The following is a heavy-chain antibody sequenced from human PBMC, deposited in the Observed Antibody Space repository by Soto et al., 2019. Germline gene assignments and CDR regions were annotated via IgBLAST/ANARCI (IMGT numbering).Heavy chain of an antibody. CDR3: TRDLDTSGSAPISEY. D-gene: IGHD3-22*01. V-gene: IGHV3-7*03. J-gene: IGHJ4*02. Sequence: PGGSLRLSCAGSGFTFGADWMSWVRQAPGKDLEWVANINRGGDDRYYVDSVKGRFTISRDNAKNSLYLQMNRLRVEDTAVYYCTRDLDTSGSAPISEYWGQGTLVTVSS. CDR2: INRGGDDR. CDR1: GFTFGADW.